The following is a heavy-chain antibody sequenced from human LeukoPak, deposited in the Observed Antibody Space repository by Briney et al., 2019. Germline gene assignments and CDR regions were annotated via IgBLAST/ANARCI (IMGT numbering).Heavy chain of an antibody. J-gene: IGHJ4*02. Sequence: GGSLRLSCAASGFTFSSYAMHWVRQAPGKGLEYVSAISSNGGSTYYANSVKGRLTISRDNSKNTLYLQMGSLRAEDMAVYYCAREGYCSSTSCHLVYWGQGTLVTVSS. CDR2: ISSNGGST. CDR3: AREGYCSSTSCHLVY. D-gene: IGHD2-2*01. CDR1: GFTFSSYA. V-gene: IGHV3-64*01.